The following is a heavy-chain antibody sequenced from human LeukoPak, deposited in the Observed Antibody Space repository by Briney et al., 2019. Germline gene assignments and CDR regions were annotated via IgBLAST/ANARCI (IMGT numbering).Heavy chain of an antibody. CDR3: ARVLSRGYSYGASDY. D-gene: IGHD5-18*01. Sequence: GGSLRLSCAASGFTFDDFAMQWVRQAPGKGLEWVSGINFNSSSIGYADSVKGRFTISRDNAKNSLYLQMNSLRAEDTAVYYCARVLSRGYSYGASDYWGQGTLVTVSS. CDR1: GFTFDDFA. CDR2: INFNSSSI. V-gene: IGHV3-9*01. J-gene: IGHJ4*02.